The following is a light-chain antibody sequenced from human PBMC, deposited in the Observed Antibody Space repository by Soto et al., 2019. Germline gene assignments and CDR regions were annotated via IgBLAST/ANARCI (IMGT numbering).Light chain of an antibody. J-gene: IGKJ1*01. CDR3: QQYNNWPPWT. CDR1: QSVSSN. Sequence: EIVMTQSPATLSVSPGERATLSCRASQSVSSNLAWYQQKPGQAPRLLIYGASTRATGIPARFSGSGSVTEFTLTISSLQSEDFAVYYCQQYNNWPPWTFGPGTKVEIK. CDR2: GAS. V-gene: IGKV3-15*01.